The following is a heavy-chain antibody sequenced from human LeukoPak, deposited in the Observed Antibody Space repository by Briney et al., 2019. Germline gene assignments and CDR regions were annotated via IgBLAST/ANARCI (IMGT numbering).Heavy chain of an antibody. Sequence: GASVTVSCTASGYTFTSYAMHWVRQAPGQRLEWMGWINAGNGNTKYSQKFQGRVTITRDTSASTAYMELSSLRSEDTAVYYCATDLITSSGWYGVCYWGQGTLVTVSS. CDR1: GYTFTSYA. CDR3: ATDLITSSGWYGVCY. D-gene: IGHD6-19*01. J-gene: IGHJ4*02. CDR2: INAGNGNT. V-gene: IGHV1-3*01.